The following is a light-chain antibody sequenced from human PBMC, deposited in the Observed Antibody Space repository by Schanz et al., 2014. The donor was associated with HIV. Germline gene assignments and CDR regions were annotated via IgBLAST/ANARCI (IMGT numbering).Light chain of an antibody. Sequence: QSVLTQPRSVSGSPGQSVTISCTGTSSDVGDYNYVSWYQQHPGKAPKLMIYDVTERPSGVPDRFSGSKSGNTASLTVSGLQAEDEADYYCTSKGDINNFMVFGGGTKLTVL. V-gene: IGLV2-11*01. CDR3: TSKGDINNFMV. CDR2: DVT. CDR1: SSDVGDYNY. J-gene: IGLJ2*01.